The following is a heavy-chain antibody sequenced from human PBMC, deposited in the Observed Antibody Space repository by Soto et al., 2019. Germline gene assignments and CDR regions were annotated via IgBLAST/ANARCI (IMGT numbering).Heavy chain of an antibody. CDR3: ATCHFWSGHWTDRRLDY. CDR2: ISHSGST. D-gene: IGHD3-3*02. CDR1: GDSINSRHW. J-gene: IGHJ4*02. Sequence: SETLSLTCTVSGDSINSRHWWIWVRQPPGKGLEWIGQISHSGSTNYNPSLTSRVTISVDKSKNHFSLKLTSVTAADTAVYYCATCHFWSGHWTDRRLDYWGQGTLVTVSS. V-gene: IGHV4-4*02.